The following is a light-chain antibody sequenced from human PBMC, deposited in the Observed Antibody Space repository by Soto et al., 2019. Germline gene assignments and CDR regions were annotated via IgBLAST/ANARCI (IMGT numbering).Light chain of an antibody. CDR2: GAS. J-gene: IGKJ4*01. CDR1: QSVSSN. Sequence: EIVMTQSPATLSVSPGERATLSCRASQSVSSNLAWYQQKPGQAPRLLIYGASTRATGIPARFSGSGSGTEFPLTISRLQFEDFGVYYCQQYNNRPPVTFGGGTKVEIK. CDR3: QQYNNRPPVT. V-gene: IGKV3-15*01.